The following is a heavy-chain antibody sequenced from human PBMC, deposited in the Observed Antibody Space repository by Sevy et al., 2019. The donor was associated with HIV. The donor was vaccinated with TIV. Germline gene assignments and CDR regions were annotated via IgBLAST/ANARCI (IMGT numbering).Heavy chain of an antibody. Sequence: GGSLRLSCAASGFTFSNAWMSWVRQSPGKGLEWVGRIRSKAGGGTTDYATIVKSKFTISRDDSRDIVYLQLNSLETEDTAVYYCTTEPRRDGLVVVKFEYWGQGTLVTFSS. J-gene: IGHJ4*02. D-gene: IGHD2-15*01. CDR2: IRSKAGGGTT. CDR3: TTEPRRDGLVVVKFEY. CDR1: GFTFSNAW. V-gene: IGHV3-15*01.